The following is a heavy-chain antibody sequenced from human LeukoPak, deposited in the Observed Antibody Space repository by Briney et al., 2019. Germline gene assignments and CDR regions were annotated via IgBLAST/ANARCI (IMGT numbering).Heavy chain of an antibody. V-gene: IGHV1-18*01. J-gene: IGHJ6*03. Sequence: ASVKVSCKASGYTFTSYGISWVRQAPGQGLEWMGWISAYNGNTNYAQKLQGRVTMTTDTSTSTAYMELRSLRSDDTAVYYCARDQIEDYYYYYMDVWGKGTTVTVSS. CDR3: ARDQIEDYYYYYMDV. CDR2: ISAYNGNT. CDR1: GYTFTSYG.